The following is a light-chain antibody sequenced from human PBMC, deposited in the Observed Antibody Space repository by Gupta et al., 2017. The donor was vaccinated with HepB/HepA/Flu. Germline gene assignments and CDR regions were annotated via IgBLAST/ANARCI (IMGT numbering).Light chain of an antibody. V-gene: IGKV2-30*01. CDR3: MQGTYWPT. CDR1: QSLVDSAGNTF. Sequence: VVLTQSPLSLSVTLGQPASISCRSSQSLVDSAGNTFLNWFQQSPGQSPRRLIYKVSNRDSGVPDRFSGRGSGTDFTLKISRVEAEDVGIYYCMQGTYWPTFGQGTRLEIK. J-gene: IGKJ5*01. CDR2: KVS.